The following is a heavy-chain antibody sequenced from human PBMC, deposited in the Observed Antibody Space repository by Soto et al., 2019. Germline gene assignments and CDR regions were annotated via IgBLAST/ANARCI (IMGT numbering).Heavy chain of an antibody. CDR3: ARGHDPIVNYYFDY. Sequence: SETLSLTCTVSGGSISSGDYYWSWIRQHPGRGLEWIGYIYYSGSTYYNPSLKSRVTISVDTSKNQFSLKLSSVTAADTAVYYCARGHDPIVNYYFDYWGQGTLVTVS. V-gene: IGHV4-31*03. J-gene: IGHJ4*02. CDR2: IYYSGST. CDR1: GGSISSGDYY. D-gene: IGHD1-20*01.